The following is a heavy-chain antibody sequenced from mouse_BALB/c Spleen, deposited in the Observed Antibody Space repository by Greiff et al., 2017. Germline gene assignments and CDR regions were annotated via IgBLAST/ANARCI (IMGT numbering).Heavy chain of an antibody. D-gene: IGHD2-4*01. V-gene: IGHV5-6-5*01. Sequence: EVKLQESGGGLVKPGGSLKLSCAASGFTFSSYAMSWVRQTPEKRLEWVASISSGGSTYYPDSVKGRFTISRDNARNILYLQMSSLRSEDTAMYYCARGYDYDDYWYFDVWGAGTTVTVSS. CDR1: GFTFSSYA. J-gene: IGHJ1*01. CDR3: ARGYDYDDYWYFDV. CDR2: ISSGGST.